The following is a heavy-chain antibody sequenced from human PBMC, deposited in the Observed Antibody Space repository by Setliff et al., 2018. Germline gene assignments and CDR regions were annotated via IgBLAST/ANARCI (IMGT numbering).Heavy chain of an antibody. D-gene: IGHD1-26*01. CDR2: IYTSGST. V-gene: IGHV4-4*07. CDR3: ARKGISALSGAFDM. Sequence: SETLSLTCTVSGGSISNYYWSWIRQPAGKGLEWIGRIYTSGSTNYNPSLESRVAMSVDTSKNQFSLKLSSVTAAGTAVYYCARKGISALSGAFDMWGQGTMVTVSS. J-gene: IGHJ3*02. CDR1: GGSISNYY.